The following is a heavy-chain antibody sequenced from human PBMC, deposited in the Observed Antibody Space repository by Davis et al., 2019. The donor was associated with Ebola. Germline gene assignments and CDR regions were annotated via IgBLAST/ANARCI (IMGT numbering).Heavy chain of an antibody. CDR3: AKDTSNIWFDI. V-gene: IGHV3-23*01. J-gene: IGHJ3*02. Sequence: GGSLRLSCAASGFTFRSYDMSWVRQAPGKGLEWVSTLGTSADTYYADSVKGRFTISRDNSKSTLYLQMNGLRVEDTAIYYCAKDTSNIWFDIWGQGTMVTVSS. CDR2: LGTSADT. D-gene: IGHD1-26*01. CDR1: GFTFRSYD.